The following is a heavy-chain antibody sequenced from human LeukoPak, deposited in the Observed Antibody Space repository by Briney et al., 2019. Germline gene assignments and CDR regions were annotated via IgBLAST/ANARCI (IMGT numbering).Heavy chain of an antibody. J-gene: IGHJ1*01. CDR2: INHSGST. V-gene: IGHV4-34*01. CDR3: ARDNSGSYSPEYFQH. D-gene: IGHD1-26*01. Sequence: PSETLSLTCAVYGGSFSGYYWSWIRQPPGKGLEWIGEINHSGSTNYNPSLKSRVTISVDTSKNQFSLKLSSVTAADTAVYYCARDNSGSYSPEYFQHWGQGTLVTVSS. CDR1: GGSFSGYY.